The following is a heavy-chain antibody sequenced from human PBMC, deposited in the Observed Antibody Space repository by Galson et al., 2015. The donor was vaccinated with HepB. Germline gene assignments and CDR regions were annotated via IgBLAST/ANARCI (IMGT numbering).Heavy chain of an antibody. D-gene: IGHD5-12*01. J-gene: IGHJ4*02. CDR3: ATYRYSWNGPFDF. CDR1: GKPLSDLP. V-gene: IGHV1-24*01. Sequence: SVKVSCKVFGKPLSDLPMFWVRQAPGKGPESMGGFDHDDVKTVYAQNFQGRISMTEDTSTNTAYMELRRLRSEDTAVYYCATYRYSWNGPFDFWGQGTLVTVSS. CDR2: FDHDDVKT.